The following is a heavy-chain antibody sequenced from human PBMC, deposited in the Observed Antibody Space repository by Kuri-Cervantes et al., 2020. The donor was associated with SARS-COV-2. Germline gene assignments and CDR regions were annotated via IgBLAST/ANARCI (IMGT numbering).Heavy chain of an antibody. J-gene: IGHJ4*02. CDR1: GFTFNNYA. V-gene: IGHV3-23*01. CDR3: AKDKGFGELFFDY. Sequence: GGSLRLSCTASGFTFNNYAMRWVRQAPGKGLEWVSGISGDGDRADYADSVNGRFTISRDNSKNMLYLQMNSLRAEDTAVYHCAKDKGFGELFFDYWGQGTLVTVSS. CDR2: ISGDGDRA. D-gene: IGHD3-10*01.